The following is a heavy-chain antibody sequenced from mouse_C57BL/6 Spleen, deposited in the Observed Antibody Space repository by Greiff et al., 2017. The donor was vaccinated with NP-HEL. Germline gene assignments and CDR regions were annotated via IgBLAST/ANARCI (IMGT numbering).Heavy chain of an antibody. J-gene: IGHJ3*01. D-gene: IGHD2-4*01. CDR2: IYPGSGNT. CDR3: ARDGVYYDYGAWFAY. V-gene: IGHV1-76*01. CDR1: GYTFTDYY. Sequence: QVQLQQSGAELVRPGASVKLSCKASGYTFTDYYINWVKQRPGQGLEWIARIYPGSGNTYYNEKFKGKATLTAEKSSSTAYMQLSSLTSEDSAVYFCARDGVYYDYGAWFAYWGQGTLVTVSA.